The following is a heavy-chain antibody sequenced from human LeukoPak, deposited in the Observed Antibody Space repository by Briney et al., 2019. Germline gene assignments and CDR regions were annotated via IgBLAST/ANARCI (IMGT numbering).Heavy chain of an antibody. CDR2: IYPSDSDT. Sequence: GESLKISCQVSGYIFTNYWIGWVRQMPGKGLESMGIIYPSDSDTTYSPSFQGQVTISADKSISTAYLQWSSLKASDTAMYYCAKGRDGYNLDFDYWGQGTLVTVSS. CDR3: AKGRDGYNLDFDY. CDR1: GYIFTNYW. J-gene: IGHJ4*02. D-gene: IGHD5-24*01. V-gene: IGHV5-51*01.